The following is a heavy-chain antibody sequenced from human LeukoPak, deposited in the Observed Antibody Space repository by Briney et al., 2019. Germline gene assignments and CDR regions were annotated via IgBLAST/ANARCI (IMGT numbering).Heavy chain of an antibody. V-gene: IGHV1-18*01. CDR3: ARDNKVDYDFWSGYSNGDYFDY. Sequence: ASVKVSCKASGYTFTSYGISWVRQAPGQGLEWMGWVSAYYGNTNYAQELQGRVTMTTDTSTSTAYMELRSLRSDDTAVYYCARDNKVDYDFWSGYSNGDYFDYWGQGTLVTVSS. J-gene: IGHJ4*02. CDR2: VSAYYGNT. CDR1: GYTFTSYG. D-gene: IGHD3-3*01.